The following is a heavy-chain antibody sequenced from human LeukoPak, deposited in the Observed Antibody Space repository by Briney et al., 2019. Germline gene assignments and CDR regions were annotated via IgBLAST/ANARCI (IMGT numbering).Heavy chain of an antibody. CDR1: GGSISSGGYY. CDR3: ARVDGYSYGFSFDY. CDR2: IYYSGST. J-gene: IGHJ4*02. Sequence: SETPSLTCTVSGGSISSGGYYWSWIRQPPGKGLEWIGYIYYSGSTYYNPPLKSRVTISVDTSKNQFSLKLSSVTAADTAVYYCARVDGYSYGFSFDYWGQGTLVTVSS. D-gene: IGHD5-18*01. V-gene: IGHV4-31*03.